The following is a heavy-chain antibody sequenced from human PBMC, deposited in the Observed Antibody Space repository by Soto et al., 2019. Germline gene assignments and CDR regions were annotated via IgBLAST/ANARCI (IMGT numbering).Heavy chain of an antibody. CDR2: TTYSGMS. J-gene: IGHJ5*02. V-gene: IGHV4-30-4*01. CDR3: ARERQVGSSSGRFDP. CDR1: GDSIKSGSVY. Sequence: QVHLQESGPGLVKPSQTLSLTCCVNGDSIKSGSVYWGWIRQSPGNGLEYFGYTTYSGMSFQNPSPKSRVTTSVDTPKNTSSREVRSVTAADTGVYYCARERQVGSSSGRFDPWGQGTLVTVSS. D-gene: IGHD6-25*01.